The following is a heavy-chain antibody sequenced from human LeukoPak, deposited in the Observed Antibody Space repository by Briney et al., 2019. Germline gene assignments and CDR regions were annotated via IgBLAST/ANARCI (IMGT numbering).Heavy chain of an antibody. D-gene: IGHD3-22*01. CDR3: AKESFYDSGGYYIEYFQH. CDR2: ISGTGGTT. Sequence: PGGSLRLSCAASGFTFSTYSMNWVRQAPGKGLEWVSAISGTGGTTYYADSVKGRFTISRDNSKNTLYLQMNSLRAEDTAVYYCAKESFYDSGGYYIEYFQHWGQGTLVTVSS. J-gene: IGHJ1*01. V-gene: IGHV3-23*01. CDR1: GFTFSTYS.